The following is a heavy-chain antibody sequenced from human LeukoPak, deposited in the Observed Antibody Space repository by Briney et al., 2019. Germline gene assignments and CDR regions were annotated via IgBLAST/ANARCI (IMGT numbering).Heavy chain of an antibody. V-gene: IGHV3-7*01. CDR2: IKQDGSEI. Sequence: PGGSLRLSCAASGFTFSSYWMSWVRQAPGKGLEWVANIKQDGSEINYVASVEGRFTVSRDNTKNSLFLQMNSLRAEDTAVYHCATEVGTPAIRSAFDIWGQGTMVTVSS. D-gene: IGHD2-21*02. CDR1: GFTFSSYW. J-gene: IGHJ3*02. CDR3: ATEVGTPAIRSAFDI.